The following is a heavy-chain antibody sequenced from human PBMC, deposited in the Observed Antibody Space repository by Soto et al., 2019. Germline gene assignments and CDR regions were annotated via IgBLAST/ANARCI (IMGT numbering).Heavy chain of an antibody. D-gene: IGHD3-22*01. J-gene: IGHJ4*02. V-gene: IGHV3-33*06. Sequence: QVQLVESGGGVVQPGTSLRLSCAASGFTFSHYGIHWVRQAPGKRLEWVALTWSGGRGENYADSVRGRFTVSRDNSKTTVYLQMNSLRVEDTAVYYCAKDDDTSSHFSLLDFRGQGTLVTVSS. CDR2: TWSGGRGE. CDR3: AKDDDTSSHFSLLDF. CDR1: GFTFSHYG.